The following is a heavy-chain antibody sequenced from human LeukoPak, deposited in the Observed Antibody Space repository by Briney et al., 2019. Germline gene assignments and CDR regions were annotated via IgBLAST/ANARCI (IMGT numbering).Heavy chain of an antibody. CDR2: ISAYNGNT. D-gene: IGHD2-2*01. CDR1: GYIFTSYG. Sequence: ASVKVSCKASGYIFTSYGISWVRQAPGQGLEWMGWISAYNGNTNYAQKLQGRVTMTTDTSTSTAYMELRSLRSDDTAVYYCARVRYCSSTSCYLWYYYYGMDVWGQGTTVTVSS. J-gene: IGHJ6*02. CDR3: ARVRYCSSTSCYLWYYYYGMDV. V-gene: IGHV1-18*01.